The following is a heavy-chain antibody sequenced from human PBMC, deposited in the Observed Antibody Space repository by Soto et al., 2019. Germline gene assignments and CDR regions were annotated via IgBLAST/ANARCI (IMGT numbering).Heavy chain of an antibody. J-gene: IGHJ4*02. V-gene: IGHV3-48*03. Sequence: GGALTLSCAASGFTFSRFELHWVRQAPGKGLEWISYISSSGSTAYYASSVEGRFTISRDNANNSVYLQMDSLRAEDTALYYCTRAAWFPYLSFYWGQGALVTVSS. CDR3: TRAAWFPYLSFY. D-gene: IGHD3-10*01. CDR1: GFTFSRFE. CDR2: ISSSGSTA.